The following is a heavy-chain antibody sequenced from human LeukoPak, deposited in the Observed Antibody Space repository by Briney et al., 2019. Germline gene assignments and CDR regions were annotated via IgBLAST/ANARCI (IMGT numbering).Heavy chain of an antibody. Sequence: NTGGSLRLSCAASGFTFSIYDMTWVRQAPGKGLEWVSSISSASTYVYYADSVKDRFTISRDNAKNSLYLQMNSLRAEDTAVYYCAIKYYDTSGYQDYLFYMDVWGKGTTVTVSS. D-gene: IGHD3-22*01. CDR3: AIKYYDTSGYQDYLFYMDV. CDR1: GFTFSIYD. J-gene: IGHJ6*03. V-gene: IGHV3-21*01. CDR2: ISSASTYV.